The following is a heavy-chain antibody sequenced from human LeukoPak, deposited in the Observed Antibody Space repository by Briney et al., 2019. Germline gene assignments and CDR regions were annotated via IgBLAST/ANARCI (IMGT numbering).Heavy chain of an antibody. J-gene: IGHJ4*02. V-gene: IGHV3-7*05. CDR3: ARALGGFSDY. CDR2: IKEDGSEM. Sequence: GGSLRLSCAASGFMFSRYWMSWVRQAPGKGLEWVANIKEDGSEMYYVDSVKGRFTISRDNAKNSLYLQMNILRAEDTAVYYCARALGGFSDYWGQGTLVTVSS. CDR1: GFMFSRYW. D-gene: IGHD3-16*01.